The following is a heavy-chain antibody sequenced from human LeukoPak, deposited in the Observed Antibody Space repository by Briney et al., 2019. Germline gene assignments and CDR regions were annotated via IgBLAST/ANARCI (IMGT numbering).Heavy chain of an antibody. V-gene: IGHV3-33*01. Sequence: GGSLRLSCAASGFTFSSYGMHWVRPAPGKGLEWVAVIWYDGSNKYYADSVKGRFTISRDNSKNTLYLQMNSLRAEDTAVYYCAGSIAVAGTIDYWGQGTLVTVSS. D-gene: IGHD6-19*01. CDR3: AGSIAVAGTIDY. J-gene: IGHJ4*02. CDR1: GFTFSSYG. CDR2: IWYDGSNK.